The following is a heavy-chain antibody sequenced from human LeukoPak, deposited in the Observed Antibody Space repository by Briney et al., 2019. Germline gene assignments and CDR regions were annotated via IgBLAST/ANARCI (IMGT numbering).Heavy chain of an antibody. D-gene: IGHD1-1*01. CDR3: ARVGENWNLDY. Sequence: GGSLRLSCAASGFTFSDYYMSWIRQAPGRGLEWVSYISSSGSTIYYADSVRGRFTISRDSAKNSLYLQMNSLRAEDTAVYYCARVGENWNLDYWGQGTLVTVSS. CDR2: ISSSGSTI. V-gene: IGHV3-11*01. J-gene: IGHJ4*02. CDR1: GFTFSDYY.